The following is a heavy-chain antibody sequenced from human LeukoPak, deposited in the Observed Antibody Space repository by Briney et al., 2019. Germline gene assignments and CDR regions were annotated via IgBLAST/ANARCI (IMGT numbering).Heavy chain of an antibody. J-gene: IGHJ4*02. V-gene: IGHV1-3*01. CDR3: ARDLLPRQLSADSSGPVDY. D-gene: IGHD3-22*01. CDR1: GYTFTNYA. Sequence: GASVKVSCKASGYTFTNYAMHWVRQAPGQRLEWMGWINAGNGNTKYSQKFQGRVTITRDTSASTAYMELSSLRSEDTAVYYCARDLLPRQLSADSSGPVDYWGQGTLVTVSS. CDR2: INAGNGNT.